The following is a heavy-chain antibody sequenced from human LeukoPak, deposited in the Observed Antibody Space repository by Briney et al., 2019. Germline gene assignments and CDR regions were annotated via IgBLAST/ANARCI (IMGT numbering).Heavy chain of an antibody. J-gene: IGHJ4*02. Sequence: PGGSLRLSCAAPGFTFSSYGMSWVRQAPGKGLDWVANIKQDGSQKYYVDSVKGRFTISRDNAKNSLYLQMNSLRAEDTAVYYCARGGTTVTPKNFDFWGQGTLVTVSS. D-gene: IGHD4-17*01. V-gene: IGHV3-7*01. CDR3: ARGGTTVTPKNFDF. CDR1: GFTFSSYG. CDR2: IKQDGSQK.